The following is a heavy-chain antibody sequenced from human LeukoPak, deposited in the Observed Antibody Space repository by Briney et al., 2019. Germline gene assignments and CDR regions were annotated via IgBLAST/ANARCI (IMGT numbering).Heavy chain of an antibody. V-gene: IGHV3-74*01. CDR3: ARDQYSSTWYRGAFDV. Sequence: PGGSLRLSCAASGFTFTTSWMHWFRQAPGKGLVWVSRIESDGTSTTYADSVKGRFTISRDNAKNTLYLQMNSLRAEDTAVYYCARDQYSSTWYRGAFDVWGQGTMVPVSS. CDR1: GFTFTTSW. J-gene: IGHJ3*01. CDR2: IESDGTST. D-gene: IGHD6-13*01.